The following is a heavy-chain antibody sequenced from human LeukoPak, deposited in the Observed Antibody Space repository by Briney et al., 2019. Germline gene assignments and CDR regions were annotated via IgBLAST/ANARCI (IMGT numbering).Heavy chain of an antibody. CDR3: ARDGIWSPYCTNGVCYPDY. J-gene: IGHJ4*02. CDR2: INPSGGST. CDR1: GYTFTIYY. V-gene: IGHV1-46*01. Sequence: ASVTVSFKAAGYTFTIYYMHWVRQAPAQGLEWMGIINPSGGSTSYAQKFQGRVTMIRDTSTSTVYMELSSLRSEDTAVYYCARDGIWSPYCTNGVCYPDYWGQGTLVTVSS. D-gene: IGHD2-8*01.